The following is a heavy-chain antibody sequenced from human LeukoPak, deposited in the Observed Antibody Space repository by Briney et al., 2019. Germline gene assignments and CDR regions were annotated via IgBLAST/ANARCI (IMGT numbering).Heavy chain of an antibody. CDR1: GDSISSHNHF. CDR2: MYYSGRT. Sequence: SQTLSLTCTVSGDSISSHNHFWSWFRQAPGKGLEWLAYMYYSGRTNYNPSLDSRLTISVDTSKNQFSLKLTSVTAADTALYYCARVVGSTSWFDTWGQGILVTVSS. D-gene: IGHD2/OR15-2a*01. J-gene: IGHJ5*02. CDR3: ARVVGSTSWFDT. V-gene: IGHV4-31*03.